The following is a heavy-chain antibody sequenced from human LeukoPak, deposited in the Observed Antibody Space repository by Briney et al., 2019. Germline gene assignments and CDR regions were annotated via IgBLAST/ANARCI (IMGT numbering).Heavy chain of an antibody. D-gene: IGHD4-11*01. V-gene: IGHV3-53*05. J-gene: IGHJ4*02. CDR1: GFTVNSNS. Sequence: GGSLRLSCAASGFTVNSNSMSWVRQATGKGLECVAAIYSGDSTYYPDSVKGRFSISRDNPKNTLYLQMNSLRTEDTAVYYCAKSTTATTQQRGYFDYWGQGTLVTVSS. CDR3: AKSTTATTQQRGYFDY. CDR2: IYSGDST.